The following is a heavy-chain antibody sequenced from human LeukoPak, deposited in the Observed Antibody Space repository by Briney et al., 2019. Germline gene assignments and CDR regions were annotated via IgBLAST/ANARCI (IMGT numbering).Heavy chain of an antibody. J-gene: IGHJ2*01. CDR1: GFTFTNYA. Sequence: QPGGSLRLSCAASGFTFTNYAMTWVRQAPGKGLEWVSGISEGVGNTYYADSVKGRFTISRDHSKNTLYLQMNSLRAEDTAIYYCARLRWEVPNYWYFDLWGRGTLVTVSS. D-gene: IGHD1-26*01. V-gene: IGHV3-23*01. CDR3: ARLRWEVPNYWYFDL. CDR2: ISEGVGNT.